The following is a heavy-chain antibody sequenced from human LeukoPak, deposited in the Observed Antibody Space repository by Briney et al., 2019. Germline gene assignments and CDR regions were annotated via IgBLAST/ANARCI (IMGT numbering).Heavy chain of an antibody. D-gene: IGHD4-17*01. Sequence: ASVKVSCKASGYTFTSYYMHWVRQAPGQGLEWMGIINPSGGSTSYAQKFQGRVTMTRDTSTSTVYMELSSLRPEDTAVYDCASGDHGDYEVYWGQGTLVTVSS. J-gene: IGHJ4*02. V-gene: IGHV1-46*01. CDR2: INPSGGST. CDR3: ASGDHGDYEVY. CDR1: GYTFTSYY.